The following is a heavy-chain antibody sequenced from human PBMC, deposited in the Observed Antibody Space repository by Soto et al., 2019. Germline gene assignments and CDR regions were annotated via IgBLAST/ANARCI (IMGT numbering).Heavy chain of an antibody. Sequence: QVQLQESGPGLVKPSQTLSLTCTVSGGSISSGGYYWSWIRQHPGKGLEWIGYIYYSGSTYYNPSLKSRVPVSVDTSKNQFSLKLSSVTAADTAVYYCARGIGYCSGGSCYSSYYSYGMDVWGQGTTVTVSS. CDR1: GGSISSGGYY. D-gene: IGHD2-15*01. CDR2: IYYSGST. J-gene: IGHJ6*02. V-gene: IGHV4-31*03. CDR3: ARGIGYCSGGSCYSSYYSYGMDV.